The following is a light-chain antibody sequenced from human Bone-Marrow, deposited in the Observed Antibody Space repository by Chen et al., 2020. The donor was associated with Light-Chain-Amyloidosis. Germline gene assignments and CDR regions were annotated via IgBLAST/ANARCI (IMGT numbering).Light chain of an antibody. CDR1: STDVGGDNH. V-gene: IGLV2-14*01. Sequence: QSALTHPASVSGSPGQSITISCTGTSTDVGGDNHVSWYQQHPAKAPKLMISEVTNRPPWVTDRFSGSQSDKTASLTISGLQTEDEADYICSAYTITNNLVFGSGTRVTVL. CDR2: EVT. CDR3: SAYTITNNLV. J-gene: IGLJ1*01.